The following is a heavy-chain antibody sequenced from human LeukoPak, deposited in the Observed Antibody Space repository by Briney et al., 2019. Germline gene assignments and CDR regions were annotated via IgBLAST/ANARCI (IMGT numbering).Heavy chain of an antibody. CDR2: ISYSGSYI. CDR3: ARDETRRHDALDI. CDR1: GFSFNTCT. J-gene: IGHJ3*02. V-gene: IGHV3-21*01. Sequence: PGGSLRLSCAASGFSFNTCTMNWVRQAPGKGLEWVSSISYSGSYIYYADSVKGRFTISRDNAQNSLYLQMNSLRAEDTAVYYCARDETRRHDALDIWGQGTMVTVSS.